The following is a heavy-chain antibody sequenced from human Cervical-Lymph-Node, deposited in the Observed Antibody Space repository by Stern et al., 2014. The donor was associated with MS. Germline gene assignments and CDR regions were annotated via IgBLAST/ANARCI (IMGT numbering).Heavy chain of an antibody. CDR2: IHGGDPET. D-gene: IGHD2/OR15-2a*01. CDR1: GYRFTTFW. CDR3: ARYGLFHERIFDH. J-gene: IGHJ4*02. V-gene: IGHV5-51*03. Sequence: EVQLVESGAEVKKPGESLKISCEASGYRFTTFWIGWVRQMPGKGLEWLGIIHGGDPETRYSPSFESPGPISADKSINTASLQWSGLKASDTAIYYCARYGLFHERIFDHWGRGTLVTVSS.